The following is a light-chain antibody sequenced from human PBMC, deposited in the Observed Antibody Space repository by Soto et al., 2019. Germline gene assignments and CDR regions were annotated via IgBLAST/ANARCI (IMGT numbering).Light chain of an antibody. Sequence: EIVMTQSPATLSVSPGERATHSCRASQSVSGDLAWYQQKPGQAPRLLIYGASTRATGIQARFSGSGSGTEFTLTISSLQSEDFAVYYCQQYNNWPPRTFGQGTKVEIK. V-gene: IGKV3-15*01. CDR3: QQYNNWPPRT. J-gene: IGKJ1*01. CDR1: QSVSGD. CDR2: GAS.